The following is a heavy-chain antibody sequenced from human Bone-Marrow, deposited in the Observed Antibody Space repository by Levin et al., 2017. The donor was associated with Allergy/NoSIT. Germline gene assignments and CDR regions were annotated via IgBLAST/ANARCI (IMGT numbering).Heavy chain of an antibody. J-gene: IGHJ4*02. V-gene: IGHV3-11*03. CDR1: GFTFSDYY. CDR3: AAHAEEIVATRNY. CDR2: ISSSSSYT. Sequence: PGGSLRLSCAASGFTFSDYYMSWIRQAPGKGLEWVSYISSSSSYTNYADSVKGRFTISRDNAKNSLYLQMNSLRAEDTAVYYCAAHAEEIVATRNYWGQGTLVTVSS. D-gene: IGHD5-12*01.